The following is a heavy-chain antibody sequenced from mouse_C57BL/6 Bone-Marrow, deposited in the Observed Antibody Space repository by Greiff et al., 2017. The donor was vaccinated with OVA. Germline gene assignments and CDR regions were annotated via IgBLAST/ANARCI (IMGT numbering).Heavy chain of an antibody. CDR3: ARHDDGYYASYFDY. CDR1: GYAFSSSW. Sequence: QVQLKQSGPELVKPGASVKISCTASGYAFSSSWMNWVKPRPGKGLEWIGRLYPGDGDTNYNGKFKGKATLTADKSSSTAYMQLSSLTSEDSAVYFCARHDDGYYASYFDYWGQGTTLTVSS. D-gene: IGHD2-3*01. J-gene: IGHJ2*01. V-gene: IGHV1-82*01. CDR2: LYPGDGDT.